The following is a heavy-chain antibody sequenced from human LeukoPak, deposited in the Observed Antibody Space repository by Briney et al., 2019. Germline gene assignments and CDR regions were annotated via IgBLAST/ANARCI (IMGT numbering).Heavy chain of an antibody. Sequence: GASVKVSCKASGYTLSGYYMHWVRQAPGQGLEWMGWINPNSGGTNYAQKFHGRVTLTSDTSITTVYMVLDSLTSDDTALYFCARVMTTVTKFDSWGQGTLVTVSS. CDR3: ARVMTTVTKFDS. CDR2: INPNSGGT. CDR1: GYTLSGYY. J-gene: IGHJ4*02. D-gene: IGHD4-17*01. V-gene: IGHV1-2*02.